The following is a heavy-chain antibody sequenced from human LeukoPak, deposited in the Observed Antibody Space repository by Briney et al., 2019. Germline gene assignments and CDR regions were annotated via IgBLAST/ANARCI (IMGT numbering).Heavy chain of an antibody. CDR2: IYTSGST. V-gene: IGHV4-61*02. D-gene: IGHD4-17*01. CDR3: ARDYGRPRRPLGMDV. Sequence: PSQTLSLTCAVSGGSISSGGYSWSWIRQPPGKGLEWIGRIYTSGSTNYNPSLKSRVTMSVDTSKNQFSLKLSSVTAADTAVYYCARDYGRPRRPLGMDVWGQGTTVTVSS. CDR1: GGSISSGGYS. J-gene: IGHJ6*02.